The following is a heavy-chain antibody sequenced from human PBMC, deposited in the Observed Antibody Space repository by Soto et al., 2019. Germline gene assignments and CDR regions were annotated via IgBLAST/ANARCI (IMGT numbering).Heavy chain of an antibody. Sequence: PGGSLRLSCAASGFTFSDYYMSWIRQAPGKGLEWVSYISSSGSTIYYADSVKGRFTISRDNAKNSLYLQMNSLRAEDTAVYYCASFLGYCSSTSCYVRYWGQGTLVTVSS. CDR2: ISSSGSTI. V-gene: IGHV3-11*01. J-gene: IGHJ4*02. D-gene: IGHD2-2*01. CDR1: GFTFSDYY. CDR3: ASFLGYCSSTSCYVRY.